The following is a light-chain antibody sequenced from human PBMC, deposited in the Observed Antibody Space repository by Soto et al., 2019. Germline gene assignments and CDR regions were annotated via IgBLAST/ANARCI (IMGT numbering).Light chain of an antibody. CDR3: SSYTSSSIDYV. CDR2: EVS. J-gene: IGLJ1*01. V-gene: IGLV2-14*01. CDR1: NSDIGGYNY. Sequence: QSALTQPPSVSGSPGQSITISCTGNNSDIGGYNYVSWYQQHPGKAPKLMIYEVSNRPPGVSHRFSGSKSGIKASLTISGLQPEDEADYYCSSYTSSSIDYVFGTGTKLTVL.